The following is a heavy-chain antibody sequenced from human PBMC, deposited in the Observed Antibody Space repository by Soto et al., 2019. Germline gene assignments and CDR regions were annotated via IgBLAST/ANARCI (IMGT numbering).Heavy chain of an antibody. V-gene: IGHV1-2*04. CDR1: GYTFTGYY. CDR2: INPNSGGP. D-gene: IGHD5-18*01. J-gene: IGHJ4*02. CDR3: ARDRGNRRRVVGYGPDDLGY. Sequence: GASVKVSCKASGYTFTGYYMHWVRQAPGQGLEWMGWINPNSGGPNYAQKFQGWVTMTRDTSISTAYMELSRLRSDDTAVYYCARDRGNRRRVVGYGPDDLGYWGQGTLVTFSS.